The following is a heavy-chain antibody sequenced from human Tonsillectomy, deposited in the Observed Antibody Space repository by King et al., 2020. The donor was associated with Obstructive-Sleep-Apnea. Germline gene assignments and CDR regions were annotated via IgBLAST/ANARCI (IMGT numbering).Heavy chain of an antibody. V-gene: IGHV3-30*02. CDR3: ARARSVAHPNDY. CDR2: IWDDGSNK. D-gene: IGHD6-19*01. J-gene: IGHJ4*02. Sequence: VQLVESGGGVVQPGGSLRLSCAASGFTFSSYGMHLVRQAPGKGLEWVTFIWDDGSNKYYADSVKGRFTISRDNSKNTLSLQMNSLRAEDTAVYYCARARSVAHPNDYWGQGTLVTVSS. CDR1: GFTFSSYG.